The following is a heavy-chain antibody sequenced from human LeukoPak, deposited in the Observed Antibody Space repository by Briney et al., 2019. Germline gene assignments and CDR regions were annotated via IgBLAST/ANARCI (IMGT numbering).Heavy chain of an antibody. J-gene: IGHJ6*02. D-gene: IGHD3-10*01. CDR1: GYTFTSYG. CDR2: ISAYNGNT. CDR3: ARDGAPSDYYGSGSYSI. Sequence: ASVKVSCKASGYTFTSYGISWVRQAPGQGLEWMGWISAYNGNTNYAQKLQGRVTMTTDTSTSTAYMELRSLRSDDTAVYYCARDGAPSDYYGSGSYSIWGQGTTVTVSS. V-gene: IGHV1-18*01.